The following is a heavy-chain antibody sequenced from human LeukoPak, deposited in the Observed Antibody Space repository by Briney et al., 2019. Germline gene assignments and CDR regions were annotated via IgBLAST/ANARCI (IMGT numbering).Heavy chain of an antibody. CDR1: GFTFSSFE. CDR3: AKGAGFSGSYWLDF. Sequence: PGGSLRLSCAASGFTFSSFEMNWVRQAPGKGLEWVSYISSSGSTINYADSVKGRFTISRDNAKNSLYLQMNSLRAEDTAVYYCAKGAGFSGSYWLDFWGQGTLVTVSS. CDR2: ISSSGSTI. J-gene: IGHJ4*02. V-gene: IGHV3-48*03. D-gene: IGHD1-26*01.